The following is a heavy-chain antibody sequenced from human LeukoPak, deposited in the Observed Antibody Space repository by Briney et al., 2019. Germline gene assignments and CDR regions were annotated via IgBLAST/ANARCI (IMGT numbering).Heavy chain of an antibody. D-gene: IGHD3-22*01. CDR2: IYYSGST. J-gene: IGHJ4*02. V-gene: IGHV4-59*01. CDR3: ARSLDYYDSQCLDD. CDR1: GASLSSYY. Sequence: SQTLSLTCTVYGASLSSYYWSWVRQPPGKGMEWSGYIYYSGSTNYNPSLKSRVTISVDTSKNQFTLKLSSVTAADTAVDYCARSLDYYDSQCLDDWGQGTLVTVSS.